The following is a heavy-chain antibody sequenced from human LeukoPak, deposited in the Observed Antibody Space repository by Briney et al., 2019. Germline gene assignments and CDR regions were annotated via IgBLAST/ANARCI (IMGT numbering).Heavy chain of an antibody. CDR1: GGSFSGYY. D-gene: IGHD3-10*01. V-gene: IGHV4-34*01. Sequence: SETLSPTCAVYGGSFSGYYWSWIRQPPGKGLEWIGEINHSGSTNYSPSLKSRVTISVDTSKNQFSLKLSSVTAADTAVYYCAREKPMVRGAFDYWGQGTLVTVSS. CDR3: AREKPMVRGAFDY. CDR2: INHSGST. J-gene: IGHJ4*02.